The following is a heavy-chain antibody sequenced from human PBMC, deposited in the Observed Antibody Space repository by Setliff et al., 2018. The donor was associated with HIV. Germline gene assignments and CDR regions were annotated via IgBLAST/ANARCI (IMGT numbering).Heavy chain of an antibody. Sequence: GASVKVSCKVSGYSLTELSIHWVRQAPGEGLEWMGGFDPEDDETVYAEKFQGRVTMTEDTSTDTAYMALSSLRSEDTAVYYCAAGGASSTDHLSSFSERSLYILDSWGQGTLVTVSS. V-gene: IGHV1-24*01. CDR1: GYSLTELS. CDR2: FDPEDDET. D-gene: IGHD2-2*01. J-gene: IGHJ4*02. CDR3: AAGGASSTDHLSSFSERSLYILDS.